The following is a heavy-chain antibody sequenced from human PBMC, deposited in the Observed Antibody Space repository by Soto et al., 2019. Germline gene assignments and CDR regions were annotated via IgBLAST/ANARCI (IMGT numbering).Heavy chain of an antibody. D-gene: IGHD6-19*01. V-gene: IGHV3-48*01. J-gene: IGHJ4*02. Sequence: GGSLRLSCAASGFTFSSYSMNWVRQAPGKGLEWVSYISSSSSTIYYADSVKGRFTISRDNAKNSLYLQMNSLRAEDTAVYYCARDVVGLVIDYWGQGTLVTVSS. CDR2: ISSSSSTI. CDR3: ARDVVGLVIDY. CDR1: GFTFSSYS.